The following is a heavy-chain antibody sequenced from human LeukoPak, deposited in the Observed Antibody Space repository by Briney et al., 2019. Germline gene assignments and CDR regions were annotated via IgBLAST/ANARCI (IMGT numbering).Heavy chain of an antibody. Sequence: PGGSLRLSCAASGFTFSSCGMHWVRQAPGKGLEWVAVISYDGSNKYYADSVKGRFTISRDNSKNTLYLQMNSLRAEDTAVYYCAKDRYYYDSSYDYWGQGTLVTVSS. V-gene: IGHV3-30*18. CDR1: GFTFSSCG. CDR2: ISYDGSNK. D-gene: IGHD3-22*01. J-gene: IGHJ4*02. CDR3: AKDRYYYDSSYDY.